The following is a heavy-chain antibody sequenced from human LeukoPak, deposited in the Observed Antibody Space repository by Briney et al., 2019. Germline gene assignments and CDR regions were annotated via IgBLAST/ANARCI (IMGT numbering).Heavy chain of an antibody. D-gene: IGHD4-17*01. CDR3: ARAGGSTVSHSDY. Sequence: GGSLRLSCAASGYTFSSYSMNWIRQAPGKGLEWVSSISSSTSYIYYADSVKGRFTISKDNAKNSLYLQMNSLRAEDTAVYYCARAGGSTVSHSDYWGQGTLVTVSS. V-gene: IGHV3-21*01. J-gene: IGHJ4*02. CDR2: ISSSTSYI. CDR1: GYTFSSYS.